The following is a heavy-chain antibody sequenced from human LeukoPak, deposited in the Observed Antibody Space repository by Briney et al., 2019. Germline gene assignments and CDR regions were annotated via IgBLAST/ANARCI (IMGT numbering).Heavy chain of an antibody. J-gene: IGHJ4*02. CDR2: INPNSGGT. CDR3: ARGNVLRYLDWSNSRYYFDY. Sequence: ASVKVSCKASGYTFTGYYMHWVRQAPGQGLEWMGWINPNSGGTNYAQKFQGRVTMTRDTSISTAYMELSRLRSDDTAVYYCARGNVLRYLDWSNSRYYFDYWGQGTLVTVSS. D-gene: IGHD3-9*01. V-gene: IGHV1-2*02. CDR1: GYTFTGYY.